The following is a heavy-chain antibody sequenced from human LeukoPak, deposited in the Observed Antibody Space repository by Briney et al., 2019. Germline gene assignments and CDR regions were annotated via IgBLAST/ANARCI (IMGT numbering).Heavy chain of an antibody. CDR2: IYNSGST. Sequence: PSETLSLTCTVSGGSISDYYWSWIRQPPGKGLEWIGYIYNSGSTNYNPSLKSRVTISVGTSKNQFSLKLSSVTAADTAVYYCAGVVPAARQLYYYYGMDVWGQGTMVTVSS. V-gene: IGHV4-59*08. D-gene: IGHD2-2*01. CDR1: GGSISDYY. J-gene: IGHJ6*02. CDR3: AGVVPAARQLYYYYGMDV.